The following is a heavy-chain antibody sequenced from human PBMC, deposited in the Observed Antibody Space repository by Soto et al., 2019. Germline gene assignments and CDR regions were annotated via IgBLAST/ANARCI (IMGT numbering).Heavy chain of an antibody. V-gene: IGHV1-69*13. Sequence: SVKVSCKASGGTFSSYAISWVRQAPGQGLEWMGGIIPIFGTANYAQKFQGRVTITADESTSTAYMELSSLRSEDTAVYYCARRSTVVYDAFDIWGQGTMVTVSS. CDR1: GGTFSSYA. CDR3: ARRSTVVYDAFDI. J-gene: IGHJ3*02. CDR2: IIPIFGTA. D-gene: IGHD4-17*01.